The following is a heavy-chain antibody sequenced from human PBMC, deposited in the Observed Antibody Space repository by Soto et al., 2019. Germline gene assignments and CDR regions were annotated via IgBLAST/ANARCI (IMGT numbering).Heavy chain of an antibody. CDR3: VRTSMVVAAAPREEY. D-gene: IGHD2-15*01. CDR2: INSDGSST. CDR1: GFTFSSYW. V-gene: IGHV3-74*01. J-gene: IGHJ4*02. Sequence: EVQLVESGGGLVQPGGSLRLSCAASGFTFSSYWMHWVRQAPGKGLVWVARINSDGSSTSYADSVKGRFTISRDNAKNTLYLQMNSLRAEDTAVYYCVRTSMVVAAAPREEYWGQGTLVTVSS.